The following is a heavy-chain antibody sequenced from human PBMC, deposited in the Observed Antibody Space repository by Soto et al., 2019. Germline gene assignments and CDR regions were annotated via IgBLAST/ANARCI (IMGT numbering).Heavy chain of an antibody. CDR2: IKQDGSEK. CDR3: ARDPYCGGDCYSAFDI. J-gene: IGHJ3*02. D-gene: IGHD2-21*02. Sequence: GGSLRLSCTASGFTFSSYWMSWVRQAPGKGLEWVANIKQDGSEKYYVDSVKGRFTISRDNAKNSLYLQMNSLRAEDTAVYYCARDPYCGGDCYSAFDIWGQGTMVTVSS. CDR1: GFTFSSYW. V-gene: IGHV3-7*01.